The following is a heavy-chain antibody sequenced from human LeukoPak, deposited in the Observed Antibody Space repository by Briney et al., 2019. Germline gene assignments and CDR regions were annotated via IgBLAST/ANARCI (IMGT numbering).Heavy chain of an antibody. CDR3: AKDGGRYCSSTSCSELDL. CDR2: ISGSGGST. Sequence: PGGSLRLSCAASGFTFSSYAMSWVRQAPGKGLEWVSAISGSGGSTYYADSVKGRFTISRDNSKNTLYLQMNSLRAEDTAVYYCAKDGGRYCSSTSCSELDLWGRGILVTVSS. CDR1: GFTFSSYA. J-gene: IGHJ2*01. V-gene: IGHV3-23*01. D-gene: IGHD2-2*01.